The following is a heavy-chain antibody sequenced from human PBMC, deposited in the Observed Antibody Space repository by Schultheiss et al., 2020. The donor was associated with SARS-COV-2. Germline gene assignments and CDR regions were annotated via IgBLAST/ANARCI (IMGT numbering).Heavy chain of an antibody. Sequence: GGSLRLSCAASGFTFSNYDVHWVRQATGKGLEWVAVISYDGSNKYYADSVKGRFTISRDNSKNTLYLQMNSLRAEDTAVYYCAKDKLLHYYDSSGYLDYWGQGTLVTVSS. CDR3: AKDKLLHYYDSSGYLDY. CDR1: GFTFSNYD. J-gene: IGHJ4*02. CDR2: ISYDGSNK. D-gene: IGHD3-22*01. V-gene: IGHV3-30*18.